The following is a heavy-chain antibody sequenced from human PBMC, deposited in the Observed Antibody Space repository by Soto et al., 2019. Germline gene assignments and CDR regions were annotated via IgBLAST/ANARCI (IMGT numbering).Heavy chain of an antibody. CDR3: ARTARVPDF. V-gene: IGHV4-59*01. J-gene: IGHJ4*02. CDR1: GASITTYY. CDR2: IYHAGVT. Sequence: QVQLQESGPGLVKPSETLSLTCTVSGASITTYYWSWFRQPPGQGLESLGYIYHAGVTNSNPSLRGRLSISIDTAKNQFSLKLSSVTSADTAIYYCARTARVPDFWGPGILVTVSS. D-gene: IGHD2-2*01.